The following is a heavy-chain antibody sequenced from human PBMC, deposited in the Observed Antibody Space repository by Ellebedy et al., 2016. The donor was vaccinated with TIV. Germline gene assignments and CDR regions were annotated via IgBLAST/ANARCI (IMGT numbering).Heavy chain of an antibody. J-gene: IGHJ3*02. CDR1: GFTVSSNY. V-gene: IGHV3-53*01. CDR2: IYSGGRT. Sequence: GESLKISCAASGFTVSSNYMNWVRQAPGKGLEWVSVIYSGGRTYYADSVKGRFTISRDNSKNTLYLQMNSLRAEDTAVYYCARVWSAYHAFDIWGQGTMVTVSS. D-gene: IGHD3-3*01. CDR3: ARVWSAYHAFDI.